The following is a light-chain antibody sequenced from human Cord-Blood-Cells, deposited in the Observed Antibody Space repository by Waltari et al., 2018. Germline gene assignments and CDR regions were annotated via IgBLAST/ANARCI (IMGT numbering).Light chain of an antibody. Sequence: EIVMKQSPATLSVSPGDRATLSCRASQSISSNLAWYQQKPGQAPRLLIYGVSTRATDIPARFSGSGSGTQFTLTISSMQSEDFAVYYCQQYNNWPPSFTFGPGTKVEIK. J-gene: IGKJ3*01. CDR1: QSISSN. V-gene: IGKV3-15*01. CDR3: QQYNNWPPSFT. CDR2: GVS.